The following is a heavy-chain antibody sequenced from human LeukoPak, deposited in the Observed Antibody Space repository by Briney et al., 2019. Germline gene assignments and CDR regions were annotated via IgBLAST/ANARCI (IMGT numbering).Heavy chain of an antibody. CDR2: INWNGGST. J-gene: IGHJ4*02. V-gene: IGHV3-20*04. Sequence: GGSLRLSCAASGFTFDDYGMSWVRQAPGKGLEWVSGINWNGGSTGYADSVKGRFTISRDNAKNSLYLQMNSLRAEDTALYYCARFPLIVATIRGSYFDYWGQGTLVTVSS. CDR1: GFTFDDYG. CDR3: ARFPLIVATIRGSYFDY. D-gene: IGHD5-12*01.